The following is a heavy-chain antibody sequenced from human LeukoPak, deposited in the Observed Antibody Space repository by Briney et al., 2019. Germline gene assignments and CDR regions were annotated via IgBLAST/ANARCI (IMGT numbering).Heavy chain of an antibody. CDR1: GGSISSYY. Sequence: SETLSLTCTVSGGSISSYYWSWIRQPPGKGLEWIGYIYYSGSTNYNPSLKSRVTISVDTSKNQFSLKLSSVTAADTAVYYCARGHSSSWFDYWGQGTLVTVSS. V-gene: IGHV4-59*01. D-gene: IGHD6-13*01. CDR2: IYYSGST. CDR3: ARGHSSSWFDY. J-gene: IGHJ4*02.